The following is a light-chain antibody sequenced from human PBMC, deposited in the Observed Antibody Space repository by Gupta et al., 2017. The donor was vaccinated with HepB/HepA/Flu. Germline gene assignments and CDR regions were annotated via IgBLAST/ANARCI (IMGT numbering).Light chain of an antibody. CDR2: DAS. CDR1: QSVSSY. V-gene: IGKV3-11*01. J-gene: IGKJ4*01. Sequence: ELVLPQSPATLSLSPGERATLSCRASQSVSSYLAWYQQKPGQAPRLLIYDASNRATGIPARFSGSGSGTDFTLTISSLEPEDFAVYYCQQRSNWRLTFGGGTKVEIK. CDR3: QQRSNWRLT.